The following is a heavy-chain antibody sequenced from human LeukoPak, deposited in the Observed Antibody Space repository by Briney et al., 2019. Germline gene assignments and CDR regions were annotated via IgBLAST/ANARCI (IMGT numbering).Heavy chain of an antibody. CDR1: GDSVSSNSAA. V-gene: IGHV6-1*01. D-gene: IGHD2-2*02. CDR2: TYYRSKWYS. J-gene: IGHJ5*02. CDR3: ARGDEYLNWFDP. Sequence: SQTLSLTCAISGDSVSSNSAAWNWIRQSPSRGLEWLGRTYYRSKWYSYYAASVKSRITINPDTSKNQFSLQLNSVTPEDTAVYYCARGDEYLNWFDPWGQGTLVTVSS.